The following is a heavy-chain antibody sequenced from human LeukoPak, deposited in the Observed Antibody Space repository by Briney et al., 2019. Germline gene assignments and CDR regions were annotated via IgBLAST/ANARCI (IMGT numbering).Heavy chain of an antibody. D-gene: IGHD3-22*01. CDR2: ISAYNGNT. CDR1: GYTFTSYG. J-gene: IGHJ3*02. V-gene: IGHV1-18*01. Sequence: ASVKVSCKASGYTFTSYGISWVRQAPGQGLEWMGWISAYNGNTNYAQKLQGRVTMTTDTSTSTAYMELRRLRSDDTPVYYCAIYYYDSSGYSDAFDIWGQGTMVTVSS. CDR3: AIYYYDSSGYSDAFDI.